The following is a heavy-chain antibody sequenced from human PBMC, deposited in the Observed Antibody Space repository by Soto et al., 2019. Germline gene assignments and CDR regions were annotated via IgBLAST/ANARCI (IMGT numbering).Heavy chain of an antibody. CDR1: GFTFSSSW. V-gene: IGHV3-74*01. D-gene: IGHD3-10*01. Sequence: EVQLVESGGDLVQPGGSLRLSCAASGFTFSSSWMYWVRQAPGKGLVSVSRISPDGSTTTYADSVKGRFTISRDNAKNTRYLQMNSLRAEDTAVYYCAGGYSGSPRWGQGTLVTVSS. J-gene: IGHJ4*02. CDR3: AGGYSGSPR. CDR2: ISPDGSTT.